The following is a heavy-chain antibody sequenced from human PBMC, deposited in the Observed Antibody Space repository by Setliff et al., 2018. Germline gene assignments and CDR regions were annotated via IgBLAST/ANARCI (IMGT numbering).Heavy chain of an antibody. CDR3: ARAWYYNFWSGSQIEY. CDR1: GYPFTSYA. CDR2: INTNTGHT. Sequence: ASVEVSCKASGYPFTSYAMSWGRQAPGQGLEWMGWINTNTGHTMYAPGFTGRFVFSLDTSVSTAYLQIISLNAEDTAVYYCARAWYYNFWSGSQIEYWGQRTLVTVSS. J-gene: IGHJ4*02. V-gene: IGHV7-4-1*02. D-gene: IGHD3-3*01.